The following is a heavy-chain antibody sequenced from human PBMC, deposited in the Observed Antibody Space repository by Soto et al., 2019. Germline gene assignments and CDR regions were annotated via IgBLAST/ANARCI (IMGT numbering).Heavy chain of an antibody. V-gene: IGHV3-15*07. CDR2: IKSKADGETT. J-gene: IGHJ4*02. D-gene: IGHD3-3*01. CDR3: NAYYDFGGGHTPL. Sequence: EVQLVESGGGLVKPGGSLGLSCAASGLTFKNVWMHWVRQAPGKGLEWVGRIKSKADGETTDYTEPVKGRFTISRDDSKNTLYLQMNSLTTEDTAVYFCNAYYDFGGGHTPLWGQGTLVTVSS. CDR1: GLTFKNVW.